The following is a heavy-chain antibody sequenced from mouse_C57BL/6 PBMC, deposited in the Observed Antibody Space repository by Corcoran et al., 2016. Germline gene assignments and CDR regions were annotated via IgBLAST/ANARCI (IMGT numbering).Heavy chain of an antibody. CDR3: ARGGATIVTYYAIDY. CDR2: INPYNGGT. Sequence: EVQLQQSGPVLVKPGASVKMSCKASGYTFTDYYMNWVKQSHGKSLEWIGVINPYNGGTSYNQKFKGKATLTVDKSSSTAYMELNSLTSEDSAVYYCARGGATIVTYYAIDYWGQGTSVTVSS. CDR1: GYTFTDYY. D-gene: IGHD2-5*01. V-gene: IGHV1-19*01. J-gene: IGHJ4*01.